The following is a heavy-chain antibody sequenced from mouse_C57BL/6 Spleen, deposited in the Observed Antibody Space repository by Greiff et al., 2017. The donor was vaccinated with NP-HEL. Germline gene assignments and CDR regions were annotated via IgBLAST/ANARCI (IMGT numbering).Heavy chain of an antibody. CDR2: ISSGSSTI. J-gene: IGHJ3*01. Sequence: EVKLMESGGGLVKPGGSLKLSCAASGFTFRDYGMHWVRQAPEKGLEWVAYISSGSSTIYYADTVKGRFTISRDNAKNTLFLQMTSLRSEDTAMYYCARGRFAYWGQGTLVTVSA. CDR3: ARGRFAY. V-gene: IGHV5-17*01. CDR1: GFTFRDYG.